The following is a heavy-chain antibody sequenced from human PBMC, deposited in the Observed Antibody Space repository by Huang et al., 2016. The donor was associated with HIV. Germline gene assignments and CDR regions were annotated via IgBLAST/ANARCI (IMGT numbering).Heavy chain of an antibody. Sequence: QVQLVESGGGVVQPGRSLRISCAASGFTFSSYGMPWVRPGQGKGLEGVAVISYDAKTKYYADSVKCRFSISRDNSKTTVYMQLNSLRLEDTAVYYCAKGGSAAAVIDFWGQGTLVTVSS. J-gene: IGHJ4*02. CDR2: ISYDAKTK. CDR3: AKGGSAAAVIDF. D-gene: IGHD6-13*01. V-gene: IGHV3-30*18. CDR1: GFTFSSYG.